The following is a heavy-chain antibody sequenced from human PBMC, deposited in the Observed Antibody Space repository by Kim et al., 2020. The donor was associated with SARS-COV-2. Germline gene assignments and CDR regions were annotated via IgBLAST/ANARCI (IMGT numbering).Heavy chain of an antibody. D-gene: IGHD3-22*01. V-gene: IGHV4-30-4*01. CDR2: IYYSGST. CDR1: GGSISSGDYY. Sequence: SETLSLTCTVSGGSISSGDYYWSWIRQPPGKGLEWIGYIYYSGSTYYNPSLKSRVTISVDTSKNQFSLKLSSVTAADTAVYYCARGAGYYDSSGREDYWGQGTLVTVSS. J-gene: IGHJ4*02. CDR3: ARGAGYYDSSGREDY.